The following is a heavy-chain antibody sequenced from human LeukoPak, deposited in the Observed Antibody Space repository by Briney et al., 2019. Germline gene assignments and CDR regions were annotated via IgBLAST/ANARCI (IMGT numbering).Heavy chain of an antibody. J-gene: IGHJ4*02. V-gene: IGHV4-39*01. CDR2: IYYSGST. D-gene: IGHD2-2*01. Sequence: PSETLSLTCTVSGGSISSSSYYWGWIRQPPGKGLEWIGSIYYSGSTYYNPSLKSRVTISVDTSKNQLSLKLSSVTAAETAVYYCARQLGYCSSTSCYADKVDYWGQGTLVTVS. CDR1: GGSISSSSYY. CDR3: ARQLGYCSSTSCYADKVDY.